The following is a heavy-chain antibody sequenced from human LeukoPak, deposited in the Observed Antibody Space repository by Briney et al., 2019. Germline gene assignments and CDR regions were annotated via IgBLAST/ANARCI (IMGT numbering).Heavy chain of an antibody. V-gene: IGHV3-33*01. CDR1: GFTFNTF. CDR2: IWSEGSDK. CDR3: VREVGRAYYFDY. Sequence: PGGSLRLSCAVSGFTFNTFMHWGRPAPGKGAGWVAVIWSEGSDKFYTDSVKGRFTISRDNFKNTLYLQMDSRRVEDTAVYYCVREVGRAYYFDYWGQGTPVTVSS. J-gene: IGHJ4*02. D-gene: IGHD1-26*01.